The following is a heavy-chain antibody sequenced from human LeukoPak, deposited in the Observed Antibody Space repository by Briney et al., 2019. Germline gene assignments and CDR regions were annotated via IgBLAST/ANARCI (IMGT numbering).Heavy chain of an antibody. CDR1: GFTFSSYS. Sequence: GGSLRLSCEASGFTFSSYSMKWVRQAPGKGLEWVSCISSTSSYKYCADSVKGRFTISRDNAKNSLYLQLNSLRAEDTAVYYCARGDLTYYYGSGSYRAFDIWGQGTMVTVSS. V-gene: IGHV3-21*01. CDR2: ISSTSSYK. CDR3: ARGDLTYYYGSGSYRAFDI. D-gene: IGHD3-10*01. J-gene: IGHJ3*02.